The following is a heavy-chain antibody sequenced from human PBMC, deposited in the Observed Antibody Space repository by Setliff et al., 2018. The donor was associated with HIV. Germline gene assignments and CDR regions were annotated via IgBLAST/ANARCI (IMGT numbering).Heavy chain of an antibody. J-gene: IGHJ4*02. V-gene: IGHV1-2*02. CDR1: GYTFTGYY. D-gene: IGHD3-16*02. CDR2: IKPKSGDT. CDR3: ARDLRVIGSFDY. Sequence: GASVKVSCKTSGYTFTGYYIHWVRQAPGQGLEWMGWIKPKSGDTNFAQKFQGRVTMTRDTSISTAYMELSRLRSDGTAVYFCARDLRVIGSFDYWGQGTLVTVSS.